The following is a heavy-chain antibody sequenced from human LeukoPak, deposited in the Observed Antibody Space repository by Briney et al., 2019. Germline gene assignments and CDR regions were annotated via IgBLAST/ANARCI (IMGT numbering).Heavy chain of an antibody. CDR2: IYYSGST. V-gene: IGHV4-39*01. CDR3: ASRVVVITKDAFDI. D-gene: IGHD3-22*01. Sequence: PETLSLTCTVSGGSISSSSYYWGWIRQPPGKGLEWIGSIYYSGSTYYNPSLKSRVTISVDTSKNQFSLKLSSVTAADTAVYYCASRVVVITKDAFDIWGQGTMVTVSS. CDR1: GGSISSSSYY. J-gene: IGHJ3*02.